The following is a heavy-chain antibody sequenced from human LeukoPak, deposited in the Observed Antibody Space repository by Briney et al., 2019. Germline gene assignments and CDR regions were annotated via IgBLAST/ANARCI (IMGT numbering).Heavy chain of an antibody. V-gene: IGHV4-59*01. CDR2: IYYSGST. D-gene: IGHD1-26*01. J-gene: IGHJ4*02. Sequence: SETLSLTCTVSGGSISSYYWSWIRQPPGKGLEWIGYIYYSGSTNYNPSLKSRVTISVDTSKNQFSLKLSSVTAADTAVYYCARGGWELPPHYFDYWGQGSLVTVSS. CDR3: ARGGWELPPHYFDY. CDR1: GGSISSYY.